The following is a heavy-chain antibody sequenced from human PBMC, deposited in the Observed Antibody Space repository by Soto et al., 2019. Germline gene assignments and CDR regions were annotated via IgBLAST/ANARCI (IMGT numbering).Heavy chain of an antibody. Sequence: PSETLSLTFNVSGGFIGTNYWSWVRQPPGKTLEWIGYIYYTGSPTYNPSVKSRVTISEDTPKNTVSLNLISVTAEDKAVYYCASSRSTRQPLYYWGQGTRVTVPS. J-gene: IGHJ4*02. D-gene: IGHD5-12*01. CDR2: IYYTGSP. CDR1: GGFIGTNY. V-gene: IGHV4-59*01. CDR3: ASSRSTRQPLYY.